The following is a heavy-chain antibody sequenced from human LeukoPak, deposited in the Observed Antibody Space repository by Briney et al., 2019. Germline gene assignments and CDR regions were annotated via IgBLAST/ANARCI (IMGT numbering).Heavy chain of an antibody. V-gene: IGHV3-53*01. Sequence: PGGSLRLSCAASGFTVSENYMSWVRQAPGKGLEWVSLIYSNNSGGATYYADSVKGRFTISRDNSKNTLYLQMNSLRAEDTAVYYCARDHSFDAFDIWGHGTMVTVSS. CDR3: ARDHSFDAFDI. CDR1: GFTVSENY. J-gene: IGHJ3*02. CDR2: IYSNNSGGAT.